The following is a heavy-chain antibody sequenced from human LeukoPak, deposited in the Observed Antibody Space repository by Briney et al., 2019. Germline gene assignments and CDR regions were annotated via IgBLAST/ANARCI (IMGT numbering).Heavy chain of an antibody. CDR3: ARADRSGYFGNVVAFDI. Sequence: SQTLSLTCTVSGGSINSGSYSWTWIRQPAGKGLEWIGRIHISGSTDYTPSLKSRVTISADTSKNQFSLKLSSVTAADTAVYYCARADRSGYFGNVVAFDIWGQGTMVTVSS. CDR1: GGSINSGSYS. CDR2: IHISGST. V-gene: IGHV4-61*02. J-gene: IGHJ3*02. D-gene: IGHD3-22*01.